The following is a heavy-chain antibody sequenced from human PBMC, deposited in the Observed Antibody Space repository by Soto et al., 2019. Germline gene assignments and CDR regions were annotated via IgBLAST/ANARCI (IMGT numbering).Heavy chain of an antibody. CDR3: AREFIPDSGGYYSWFDP. CDR2: IYHSGGT. J-gene: IGHJ5*02. Sequence: PSETLSLTCAVSGGSISSGGYSWSWIRQPPGKGLEWIGYIYHSGGTYYNPSLKSRVTISVDRSKNQFSLKLSSVTAADTAVYYCAREFIPDSGGYYSWFDPWGQGTLVTVSS. D-gene: IGHD3-10*01. CDR1: GGSISSGGYS. V-gene: IGHV4-30-2*01.